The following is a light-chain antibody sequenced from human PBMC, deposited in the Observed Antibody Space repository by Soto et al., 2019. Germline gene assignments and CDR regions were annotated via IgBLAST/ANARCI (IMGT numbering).Light chain of an antibody. J-gene: IGKJ1*01. CDR1: HSVSNR. Sequence: EKVMTQSPATLSVSPGERATLSCRVSHSVSNRLAWYQQRPGQPPRLLIYAASTRATGIPARFSGSGSGTEFTLTISSLQSEDFAVYYFHQYNNLLWTFGQGTKVEIK. CDR2: AAS. CDR3: HQYNNLLWT. V-gene: IGKV3-15*01.